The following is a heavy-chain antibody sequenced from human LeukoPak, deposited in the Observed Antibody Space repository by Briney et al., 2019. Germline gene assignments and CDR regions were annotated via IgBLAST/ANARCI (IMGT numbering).Heavy chain of an antibody. CDR2: IYYSGST. CDR1: GGSISSYC. D-gene: IGHD4/OR15-4a*01. V-gene: IGHV4-59*01. Sequence: SETLSLTCTVSGGSISSYCWSWIRQPPGKGLEGIGYIYYSGSTNYNPSLKSRVTISVDTSKNQFSLKLSSVTAADTAVYYCARSRRSLTHYYYYGMDVWGQGTTVTVSS. CDR3: ARSRRSLTHYYYYGMDV. J-gene: IGHJ6*02.